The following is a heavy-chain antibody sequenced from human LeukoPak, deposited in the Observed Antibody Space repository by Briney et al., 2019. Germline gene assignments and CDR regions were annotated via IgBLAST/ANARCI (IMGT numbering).Heavy chain of an antibody. Sequence: GGSLRLSCAASGFTFSTYSMNWVRQAPGKGLEWVSSISSSSSYIYYADSVKGRFTISRDSFKNTLYLQMNSLRPEDTAVYYCAKEGDYYGSGSYRDGFDIWGQGTRATVSS. V-gene: IGHV3-21*01. CDR2: ISSSSSYI. J-gene: IGHJ3*02. CDR3: AKEGDYYGSGSYRDGFDI. D-gene: IGHD3-10*01. CDR1: GFTFSTYS.